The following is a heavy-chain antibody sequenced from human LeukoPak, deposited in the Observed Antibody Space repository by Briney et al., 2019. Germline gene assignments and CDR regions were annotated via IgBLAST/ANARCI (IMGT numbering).Heavy chain of an antibody. J-gene: IGHJ2*01. CDR3: ARVAYYYDSSGYYPWYFDL. V-gene: IGHV4-59*01. D-gene: IGHD3-22*01. CDR2: IYFSGST. CDR1: GGSISSYY. Sequence: SETLSLTCTVSGGSISSYYWSWIRQPPGKGLEWIGYIYFSGSTHYNPSLKSRVTISVDTSKNQFSLKLSSVTAADTAVYYCARVAYYYDSSGYYPWYFDLWGRGTLVTVSS.